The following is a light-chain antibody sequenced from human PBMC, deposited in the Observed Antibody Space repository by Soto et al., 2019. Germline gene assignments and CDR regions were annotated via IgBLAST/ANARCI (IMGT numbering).Light chain of an antibody. CDR3: QQYGTSPRT. V-gene: IGKV3-20*01. CDR2: GAS. J-gene: IGKJ1*01. CDR1: QSVSSSY. Sequence: DIVLTQSPGTLSLSPGERATLSCRSSQSVSSSYLAWYQQKPGQAPRLLIYGASSRATGIPARFSGSGSGTDFTLTIVRLEPEDFAVYYCQQYGTSPRTFGQGTKVDIK.